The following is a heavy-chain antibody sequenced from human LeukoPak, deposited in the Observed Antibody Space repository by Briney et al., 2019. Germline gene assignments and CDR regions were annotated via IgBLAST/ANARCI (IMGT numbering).Heavy chain of an antibody. V-gene: IGHV3-30*02. CDR1: GFTFSSYG. Sequence: GGSLRLSCGASGFTFSSYGMLWVRQSPGKGLEWVAFIRYDGNIKFYADSMKGRFTISRDNSKNTLYLHISSLRPEDTALYYCVKDNPLDYWGQGTLVIVSS. CDR3: VKDNPLDY. J-gene: IGHJ4*02. CDR2: IRYDGNIK. D-gene: IGHD1-14*01.